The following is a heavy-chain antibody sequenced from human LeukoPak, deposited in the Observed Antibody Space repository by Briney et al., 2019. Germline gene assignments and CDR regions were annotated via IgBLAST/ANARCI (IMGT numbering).Heavy chain of an antibody. CDR3: ARGGSRVAVAGNFDY. Sequence: SGGSLRLSCAASGFTFSSYSMNWVRQAPGKGLEWVSSISSSSSYIYYADSVKGRFTISRDNAKNSLYLQMNSLGAEDTAVYYCARGGSRVAVAGNFDYWGQGTLVTVSS. CDR1: GFTFSSYS. V-gene: IGHV3-21*01. J-gene: IGHJ4*02. CDR2: ISSSSSYI. D-gene: IGHD6-19*01.